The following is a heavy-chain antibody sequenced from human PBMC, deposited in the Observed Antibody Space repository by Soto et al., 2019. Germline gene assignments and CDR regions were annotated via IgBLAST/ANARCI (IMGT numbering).Heavy chain of an antibody. CDR3: ARRGYSSSWYPTYYYYYMDV. Sequence: SETLSLTCTVSGGSISSYYWSWIRQPPGKGLEWTGYIYYSGSTNYNPSLKSRVTISVDTSKNQFSLKLSSVTAADTAVYYCARRGYSSSWYPTYYYYYMDVWGKGTTVTVSS. CDR2: IYYSGST. CDR1: GGSISSYY. V-gene: IGHV4-59*08. J-gene: IGHJ6*03. D-gene: IGHD6-13*01.